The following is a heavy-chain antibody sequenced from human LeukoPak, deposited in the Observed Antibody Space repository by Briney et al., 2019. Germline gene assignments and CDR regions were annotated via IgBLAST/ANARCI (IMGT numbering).Heavy chain of an antibody. Sequence: SETLSLTCAVYGGSFSGYYWSWIRQPPGKGLEWIGEINHSGSTNYNPSLKSRVTISVDTSKNQFSLHLSSVTAADTAVYYCARTPEPGGWYESGMDVWGQGTTVTVSS. CDR1: GGSFSGYY. J-gene: IGHJ6*02. CDR2: INHSGST. CDR3: ARTPEPGGWYESGMDV. V-gene: IGHV4-34*01. D-gene: IGHD6-19*01.